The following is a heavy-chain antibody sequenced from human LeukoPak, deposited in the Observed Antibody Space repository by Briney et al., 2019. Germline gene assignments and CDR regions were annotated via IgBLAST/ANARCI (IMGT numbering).Heavy chain of an antibody. Sequence: GASVKVSCKASGYTFTGYYMHWMRQAPGQGLEWMGWINPNSGGTNYAQKFQGRVTMTRDTSISTAYMELSRLRSDDTAVYYCARDEDYYDSSGYYRTWGQGTLVTVSS. CDR3: ARDEDYYDSSGYYRT. J-gene: IGHJ5*02. CDR1: GYTFTGYY. CDR2: INPNSGGT. D-gene: IGHD3-22*01. V-gene: IGHV1-2*02.